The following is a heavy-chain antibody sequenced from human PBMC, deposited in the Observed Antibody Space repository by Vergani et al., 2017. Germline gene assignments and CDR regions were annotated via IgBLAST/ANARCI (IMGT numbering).Heavy chain of an antibody. J-gene: IGHJ3*01. CDR1: GFTFDSYA. CDR2: INNNGGST. D-gene: IGHD2-2*01. CDR3: AKVCGSTSCPYGGGAFDV. Sequence: QLLESGGGLIQPGGSLRLSCAASGFTFDSYAMTWVRQAPGKGLEWVSGINNNGGSTYYADSVKGRFTISRDNSKNTLYLQMTDLRAEDTATYYCAKVCGSTSCPYGGGAFDVWGHGTMVTVSS. V-gene: IGHV3-23*01.